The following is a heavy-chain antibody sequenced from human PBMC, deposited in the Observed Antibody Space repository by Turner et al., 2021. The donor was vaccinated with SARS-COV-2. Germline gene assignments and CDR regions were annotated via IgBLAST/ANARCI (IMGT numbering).Heavy chain of an antibody. CDR2: ISSSGSTI. J-gene: IGHJ4*02. V-gene: IGHV3-11*01. CDR3: ARERGYYYDSSGYSPLAY. CDR1: GFTFSDYY. D-gene: IGHD3-22*01. Sequence: QVQLVESGGGLAKHGGSLGLSCAASGFTFSDYYMSWIRQAPGKGLEWVSFISSSGSTIYYADSVKGRFTISRDNAKNSLYLQMNSLRAEDTAVYYCARERGYYYDSSGYSPLAYWGQGTLVTVSS.